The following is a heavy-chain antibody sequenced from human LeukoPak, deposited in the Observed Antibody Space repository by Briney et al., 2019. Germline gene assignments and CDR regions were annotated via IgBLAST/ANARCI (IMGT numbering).Heavy chain of an antibody. D-gene: IGHD6-19*01. Sequence: GGSLRLSCAASGFTCSTYWMSWVRQAPGKGLEWVANTKEDGGEKYYVDSVKGRFTISRDNAENSLYLQMNSLRAEDTAVYYCARRSVAGSLDYWGQGTLVTVSS. J-gene: IGHJ4*02. CDR3: ARRSVAGSLDY. CDR1: GFTCSTYW. CDR2: TKEDGGEK. V-gene: IGHV3-7*01.